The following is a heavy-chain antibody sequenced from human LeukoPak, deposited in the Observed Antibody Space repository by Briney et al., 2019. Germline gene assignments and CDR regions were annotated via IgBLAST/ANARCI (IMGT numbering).Heavy chain of an antibody. V-gene: IGHV3-23*01. CDR1: GFTFSSYA. D-gene: IGHD3-10*01. CDR3: ARDTYGSGSYYNAPLDY. J-gene: IGHJ4*02. CDR2: ISDRGGST. Sequence: GGSLRLSCAASGFTFSSYAMSWVRQAPGKGLEWVSTISDRGGSTYYADSVKGRFTISRDNSKNTLYLQLNSLRAEDTAVYYCARDTYGSGSYYNAPLDYWGQGTLVTVSS.